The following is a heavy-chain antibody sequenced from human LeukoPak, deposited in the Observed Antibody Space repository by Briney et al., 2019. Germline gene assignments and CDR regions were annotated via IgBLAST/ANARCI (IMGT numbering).Heavy chain of an antibody. CDR2: ISSSSSYI. J-gene: IGHJ4*02. CDR1: GGSISSSS. V-gene: IGHV3-21*01. CDR3: ARGYGSGKY. Sequence: PSETLSLTCTVSGGSISSSSYYWGWIRQPPGKGLEWVSSISSSSSYIYYADSVKGRFTISRDNAKNSLYLQMNSLRAEDTAVYYCARGYGSGKYWGQGTLVTVSS. D-gene: IGHD3-10*01.